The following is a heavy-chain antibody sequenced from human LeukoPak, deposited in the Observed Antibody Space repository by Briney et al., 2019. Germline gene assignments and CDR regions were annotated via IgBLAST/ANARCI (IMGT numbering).Heavy chain of an antibody. Sequence: PGGSPRLSCAASGITFSNYRMNWVRQAPGKGLEWISYISTDSITTFYAHSVRGRFIISRDNANNSLYLQMNGLRVEDTALYYCARHTYCTGSSCYIGDAFDIWGHGTMVTVSS. CDR3: ARHTYCTGSSCYIGDAFDI. J-gene: IGHJ3*02. CDR2: ISTDSITT. V-gene: IGHV3-48*01. CDR1: GITFSNYR. D-gene: IGHD2-2*02.